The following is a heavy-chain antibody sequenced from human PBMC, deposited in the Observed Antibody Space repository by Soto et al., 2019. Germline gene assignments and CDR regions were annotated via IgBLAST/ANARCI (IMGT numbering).Heavy chain of an antibody. CDR3: AKDPKAYCGGDCYYFDY. D-gene: IGHD2-21*02. CDR2: ISYDGTNK. J-gene: IGHJ4*02. Sequence: GGSLRLSCAASGFTFSSYGMHWVRQAPGKGLEWVAVISYDGTNKDYADSVKGRFTISRDNSKNTLYLQMNSLRAEDTAVYYCAKDPKAYCGGDCYYFDYWGQGTLVTVSS. V-gene: IGHV3-30*18. CDR1: GFTFSSYG.